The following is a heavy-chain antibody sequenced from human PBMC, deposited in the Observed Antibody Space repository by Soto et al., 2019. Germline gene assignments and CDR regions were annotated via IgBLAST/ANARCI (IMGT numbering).Heavy chain of an antibody. CDR1: GFSFSSYA. CDR3: ARDGCPNGVCFNDY. CDR2: ISYDGRNE. J-gene: IGHJ4*02. Sequence: GGSLRLSCAASGFSFSSYAMDWVRQAPGKGLEWLSFISYDGRNEYYADSVKGRFTVSRDSSENTLYLQINTLKPEDTAVYYCARDGCPNGVCFNDYWGQGTLVTISS. V-gene: IGHV3-30*04. D-gene: IGHD2-8*01.